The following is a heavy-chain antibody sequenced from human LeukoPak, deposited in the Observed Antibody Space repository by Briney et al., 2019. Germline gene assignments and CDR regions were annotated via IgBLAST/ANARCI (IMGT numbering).Heavy chain of an antibody. CDR2: IYPGDSDT. Sequence: PGKSLKISCKGSGYSFTSYWIVWVRQMPGKGLEWMGIIYPGDSDTRYSPSFQGQVTISADKSISTAYLQWSSLKTSDTAMYYCARPRIAAARAAFDIRGQGTMVTVSS. CDR3: ARPRIAAARAAFDI. CDR1: GYSFTSYW. J-gene: IGHJ3*02. V-gene: IGHV5-51*03. D-gene: IGHD6-13*01.